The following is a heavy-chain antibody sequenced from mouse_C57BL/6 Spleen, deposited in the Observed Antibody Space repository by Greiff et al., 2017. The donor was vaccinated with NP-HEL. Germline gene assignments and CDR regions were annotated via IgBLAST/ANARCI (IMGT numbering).Heavy chain of an antibody. V-gene: IGHV1-61*01. CDR3: ARLAGYYFDD. D-gene: IGHD6-1*01. Sequence: QVQLQQVGAELVRPGSSVKLSCKASGYTFTSYWMDWVKQRPGQGLEWIGNIYPSDSETHYNQKFKDKATLTVDKSSSTAYMQLSSLTSEDSAVYYCARLAGYYFDDWGQGTTLTVSS. CDR1: GYTFTSYW. J-gene: IGHJ2*01. CDR2: IYPSDSET.